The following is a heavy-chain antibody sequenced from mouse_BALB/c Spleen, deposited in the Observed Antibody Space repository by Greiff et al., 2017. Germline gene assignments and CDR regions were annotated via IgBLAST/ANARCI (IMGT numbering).Heavy chain of an antibody. CDR3: VRESHRYLYAMDY. D-gene: IGHD2-14*01. J-gene: IGHJ4*01. Sequence: EADGGLVQPKGSLKLSCAASGFTFNTNAMNWVRQAPGKGLEWVARIRSKSNNYATYYADSVKDRFTISRDDSQSMLYLQMNNLKTEDTAMYYCVRESHRYLYAMDYWGQGTSVTVSS. CDR1: GFTFNTNA. CDR2: IRSKSNNYAT. V-gene: IGHV10S3*01.